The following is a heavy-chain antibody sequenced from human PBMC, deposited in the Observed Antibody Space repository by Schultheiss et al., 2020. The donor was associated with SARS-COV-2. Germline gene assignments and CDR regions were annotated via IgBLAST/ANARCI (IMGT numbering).Heavy chain of an antibody. D-gene: IGHD2-2*01. CDR2: ISGSGGST. J-gene: IGHJ6*02. V-gene: IGHV3-23*01. CDR1: GFTFSDYY. Sequence: GESLKISCAASGFTFSDYYMSWIRQAPGKGLEWVSAISGSGGSTYYPDSVKGRFTISRDNAKNTLYLQMNSLRAEDTAVYYCASCGASCHYYGMDVWGQGTTVTVSS. CDR3: ASCGASCHYYGMDV.